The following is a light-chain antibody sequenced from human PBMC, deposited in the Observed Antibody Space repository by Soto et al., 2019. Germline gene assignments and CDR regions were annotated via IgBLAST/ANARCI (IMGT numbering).Light chain of an antibody. CDR2: GAS. Sequence: EIVLTQSPGTLSLSPGERATLSCRASQSVSSNYLAWYQQKPGQAPRLLIYGASSRATGIPDRFSGSGSGTDFTLTISRLEPEDFAVYYCQQYGGSPTFGQGTKLELK. J-gene: IGKJ2*01. V-gene: IGKV3-20*01. CDR1: QSVSSNY. CDR3: QQYGGSPT.